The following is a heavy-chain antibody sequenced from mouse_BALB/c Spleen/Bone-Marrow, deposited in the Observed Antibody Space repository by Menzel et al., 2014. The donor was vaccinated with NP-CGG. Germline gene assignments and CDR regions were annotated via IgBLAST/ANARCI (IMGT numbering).Heavy chain of an antibody. J-gene: IGHJ4*01. CDR3: ARDSFLITRALDY. Sequence: VKVEESGPGLVAPSQSLSITCTVSGFSLTGYGVSWVRQPPGKGLEWLGMIWGDGSTDCNSALKSRLSINKDNSKSQVFLKMNSLQTDDTARYYCARDSFLITRALDYWGQGTSVTVSS. CDR2: IWGDGST. CDR1: GFSLTGYG. V-gene: IGHV2-6-7*01. D-gene: IGHD2-4*01.